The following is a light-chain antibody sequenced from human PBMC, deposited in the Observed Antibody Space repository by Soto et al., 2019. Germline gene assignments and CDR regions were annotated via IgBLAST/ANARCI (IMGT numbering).Light chain of an antibody. CDR2: GAS. J-gene: IGKJ1*01. CDR1: QSVISK. V-gene: IGKV3-15*01. Sequence: IVLTQSPGTLSVSPGERATLSCRASQSVISKLAWYQQKPGQAPRLLFYGASTGATGIPARFSGSGSETEFTLFISSLQSEDFAVYYCQQYNNWPGTFGQGTKGEIK. CDR3: QQYNNWPGT.